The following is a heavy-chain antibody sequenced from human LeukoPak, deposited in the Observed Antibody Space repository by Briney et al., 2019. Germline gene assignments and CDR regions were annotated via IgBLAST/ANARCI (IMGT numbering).Heavy chain of an antibody. D-gene: IGHD4-23*01. V-gene: IGHV5-51*01. Sequence: GESLKISCQGSGYSFTSYWIGWVRQMPGKGLEWMGIIYPGDSDTRYSPSFQGQVTISADKSISTAYLQWSSLKASDTAMYYCARQGLDYGGNPGWFDPWGQGTLVTVSS. CDR3: ARQGLDYGGNPGWFDP. J-gene: IGHJ5*02. CDR2: IYPGDSDT. CDR1: GYSFTSYW.